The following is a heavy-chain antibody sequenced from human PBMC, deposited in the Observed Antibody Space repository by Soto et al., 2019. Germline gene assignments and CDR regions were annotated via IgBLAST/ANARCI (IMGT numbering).Heavy chain of an antibody. V-gene: IGHV3-30-3*01. CDR2: ISYDGSNK. CDR1: GFTFSSYA. D-gene: IGHD3-9*01. Sequence: QVQLVESGGGVVQPGRSLRLSCAASGFTFSSYAMRWVRQAPGKGLEWVAVISYDGSNKYYADSVKGRFTISRDNSKNTLYLQMNSLRAEDTAVYYCARVPVRYFDWLQNYYFDYWGQGTLVTVSS. CDR3: ARVPVRYFDWLQNYYFDY. J-gene: IGHJ4*02.